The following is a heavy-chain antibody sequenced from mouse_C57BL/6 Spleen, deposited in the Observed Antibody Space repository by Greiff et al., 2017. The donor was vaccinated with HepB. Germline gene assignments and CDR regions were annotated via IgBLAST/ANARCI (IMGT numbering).Heavy chain of an antibody. V-gene: IGHV5-16*01. CDR1: GFTFSDYY. Sequence: EVKLMESEGGLVQPGSSMKLSCTASGFTFSDYYMAWVRQVPEKGLEWVANINYDGSSTYYLDSLKSRFIISRDNAKNILYLQMRSLKSEDTATYYCARSGYEAMDYWGQGTSVTVSS. CDR2: INYDGSST. J-gene: IGHJ4*01. CDR3: ARSGYEAMDY. D-gene: IGHD3-1*01.